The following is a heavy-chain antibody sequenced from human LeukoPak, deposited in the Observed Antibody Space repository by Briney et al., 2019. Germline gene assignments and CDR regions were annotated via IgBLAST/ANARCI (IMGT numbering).Heavy chain of an antibody. Sequence: GASVKVSCKASGYTFTSYYMHWVRQAPGQGLEWMGIINPSGGSTSYAQKFQGRVTMTRDMSTSTVYMELSRLRSDDTAVYYCARDGSSGIFGVVIAYYYYMDVWGKGTTVTVSS. V-gene: IGHV1-46*01. J-gene: IGHJ6*03. CDR1: GYTFTSYY. CDR3: ARDGSSGIFGVVIAYYYYMDV. CDR2: INPSGGST. D-gene: IGHD3-3*01.